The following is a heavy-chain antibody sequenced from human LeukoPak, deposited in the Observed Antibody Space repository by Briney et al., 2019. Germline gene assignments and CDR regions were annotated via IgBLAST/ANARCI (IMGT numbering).Heavy chain of an antibody. CDR2: IKQDGSQK. CDR3: ARGGTTVTPKNFDF. Sequence: PGGSLRLSCAASGVTFSSYWMSWVRQAPGKGPEWVANIKQDGSQKYYVDSVKGRFTISSDNAKNSLYLQMNGLRAEDTAVYYCARGGTTVTPKNFDFWGQGTLVTVSS. V-gene: IGHV3-7*01. CDR1: GVTFSSYW. D-gene: IGHD4-17*01. J-gene: IGHJ4*02.